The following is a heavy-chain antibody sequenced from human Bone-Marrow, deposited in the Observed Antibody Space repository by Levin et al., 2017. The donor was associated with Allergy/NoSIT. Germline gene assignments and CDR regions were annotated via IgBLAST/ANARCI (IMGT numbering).Heavy chain of an antibody. J-gene: IGHJ4*02. CDR3: ATRSSGYSYFDY. CDR2: IYYSGST. CDR1: GGSISSGDYY. V-gene: IGHV4-30-4*01. D-gene: IGHD3-22*01. Sequence: SETLSLTCTVSGGSISSGDYYWSWIRQPPGKGLEWIGYIYYSGSTYYNPSLKSRVTISVDTSKNQFSLKLSSVTAADTAVYYCATRSSGYSYFDYWGQGTLVTVSS.